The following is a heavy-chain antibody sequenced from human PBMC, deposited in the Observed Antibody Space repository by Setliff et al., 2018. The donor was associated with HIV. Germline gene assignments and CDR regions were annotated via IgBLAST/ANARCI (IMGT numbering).Heavy chain of an antibody. Sequence: SETLSLTCAVSGYSVSSGYYWGWIRQPPGKGLEWIGSIYYSGNAYYNPSLKSRVTVSVGTSKRQFSLKLSSVTAADTAVYFCARPAFGIGGGSLFDSWGQGTLVTVSS. J-gene: IGHJ4*02. CDR2: IYYSGNA. CDR1: GYSVSSGYY. D-gene: IGHD3-3*01. V-gene: IGHV4-38-2*01. CDR3: ARPAFGIGGGSLFDS.